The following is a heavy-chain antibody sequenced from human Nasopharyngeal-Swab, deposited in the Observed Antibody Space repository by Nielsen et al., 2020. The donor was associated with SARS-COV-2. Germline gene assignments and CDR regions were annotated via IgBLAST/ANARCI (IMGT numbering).Heavy chain of an antibody. CDR2: IIPIPGTA. CDR3: ARDSGRRRNDYGNSRHAFDI. D-gene: IGHD4-17*01. V-gene: IGHV1-69*10. J-gene: IGHJ3*02. Sequence: SVKVSCKASGDTFISYAFSWVRQAPGQGLEWVGGIIPIPGTAHYAQKFQGRVTITADKPTSTAYMDLTSLRSDDTAVYYCARDSGRRRNDYGNSRHAFDIWGQGTLVTVSS. CDR1: GDTFISYA.